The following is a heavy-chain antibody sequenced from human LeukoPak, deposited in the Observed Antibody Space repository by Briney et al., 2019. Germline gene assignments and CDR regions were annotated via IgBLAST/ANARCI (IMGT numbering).Heavy chain of an antibody. CDR3: GTGGGYSP. Sequence: GGSLRLSCAASGFTFSSNWMTWVRQAPGKGLEWVANINQDGREKYYVDSVKGRFTISRDNAKNSLYLQMNSLRAENTAVYYCGTGGGYSPWGQGTLVTVSS. D-gene: IGHD5-24*01. J-gene: IGHJ5*02. CDR2: INQDGREK. CDR1: GFTFSSNW. V-gene: IGHV3-7*05.